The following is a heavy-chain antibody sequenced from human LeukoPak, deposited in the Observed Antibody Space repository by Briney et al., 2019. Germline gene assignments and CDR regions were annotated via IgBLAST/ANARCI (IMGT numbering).Heavy chain of an antibody. D-gene: IGHD6-13*01. V-gene: IGHV3-74*01. J-gene: IGHJ4*02. Sequence: GGSLRLSCAASGFTFSSYWMHWVRQAPGKGLVWVSRINTDGSSTSYADSVKGRFTISRDNAKNTLYLQMNSLRAEDTAVYYCARGTDSSSWSRDLDYWGQGTLVTVSS. CDR2: INTDGSST. CDR3: ARGTDSSSWSRDLDY. CDR1: GFTFSSYW.